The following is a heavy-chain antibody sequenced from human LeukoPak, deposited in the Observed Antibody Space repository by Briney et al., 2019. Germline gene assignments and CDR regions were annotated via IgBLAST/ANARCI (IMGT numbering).Heavy chain of an antibody. V-gene: IGHV4-59*08. CDR1: GGSISSYY. CDR3: ARGTMSQMFDL. Sequence: PSETLSLTCTVSGGSISSYYWSWIRQPPGKGLEWIGYIYYSGSTNYNPSLKSRVTISVDTSKNQFSLKLSSVTAADTAVYYCARGTMSQMFDLWGRGTLVTVSS. CDR2: IYYSGST. D-gene: IGHD1-7*01. J-gene: IGHJ2*01.